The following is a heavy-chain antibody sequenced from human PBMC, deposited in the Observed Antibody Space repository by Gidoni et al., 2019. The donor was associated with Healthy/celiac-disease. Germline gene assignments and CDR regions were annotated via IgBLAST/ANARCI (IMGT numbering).Heavy chain of an antibody. J-gene: IGHJ5*02. CDR3: ARGSVVVAEGFFDP. D-gene: IGHD2-15*01. CDR1: GGTFSSYA. V-gene: IGHV1-69*09. Sequence: QVQLVQSGGEVKKPGSSVKVSCKASGGTFSSYAISWVRQAPGQGLEWMGRIIPILGIANYAQKFQGRVTITADKSTSTAYMELSSLRSEDTAVYYCARGSVVVAEGFFDPWGQGTLVTVSS. CDR2: IIPILGIA.